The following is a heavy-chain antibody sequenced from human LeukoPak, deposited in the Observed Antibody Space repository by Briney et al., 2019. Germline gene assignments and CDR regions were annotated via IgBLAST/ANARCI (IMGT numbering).Heavy chain of an antibody. D-gene: IGHD2-2*01. CDR2: IIPIFGTA. Sequence: SVKVSXKASGGTFSSYAISWVRQAPGQGLEWMGGIIPIFGTANYAQKFQGRVTITADESTSTAYMELGSLRSEDTAVYYCARGAEWLVPAAVDYWGQGTLVTVSS. J-gene: IGHJ4*02. CDR1: GGTFSSYA. V-gene: IGHV1-69*13. CDR3: ARGAEWLVPAAVDY.